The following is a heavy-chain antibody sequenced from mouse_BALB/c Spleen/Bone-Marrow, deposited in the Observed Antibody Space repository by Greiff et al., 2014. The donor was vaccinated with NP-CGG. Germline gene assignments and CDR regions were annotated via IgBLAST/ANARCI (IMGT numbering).Heavy chain of an antibody. CDR3: ARFITTATEYFDY. V-gene: IGHV1-4*01. D-gene: IGHD1-2*01. Sequence: QVQLQQSGAELARPGASVKMSCKASGYTFTSYTMHRVKQRPGQGLEWIGYINPSSGYTNYNQRFKDKATLTADKSSSTAYMQLSSLTSEDSAVYYCARFITTATEYFDYWGQGTTLTVSS. CDR1: GYTFTSYT. CDR2: INPSSGYT. J-gene: IGHJ2*01.